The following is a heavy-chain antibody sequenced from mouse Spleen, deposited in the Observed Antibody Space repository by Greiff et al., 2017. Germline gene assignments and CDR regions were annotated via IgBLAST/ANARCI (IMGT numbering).Heavy chain of an antibody. Sequence: EVKLLESGAGLVKPGASLKLSCAASGFTFSSYGMSWVRQTPEKRLEWVAAISGGGSYTYYPDSVKGRFTISRDNAKNNLSLQMSSMVSEDTALYYCARHGDYRFAWFAYWGQGTLVTVSA. D-gene: IGHD2-14*01. CDR3: ARHGDYRFAWFAY. J-gene: IGHJ3*01. V-gene: IGHV5-9-2*01. CDR2: ISGGGSYT. CDR1: GFTFSSYG.